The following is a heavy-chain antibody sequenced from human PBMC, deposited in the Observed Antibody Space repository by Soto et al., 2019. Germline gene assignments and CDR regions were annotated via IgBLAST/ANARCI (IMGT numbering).Heavy chain of an antibody. Sequence: ASVKVSCKASGYTFTSYGISWVQQAPGQGLEWMGWISAYNGNTNYAQKLQGRVTMTTDTSTSTAYMELRSLRSDDTAVYYCARDTPASIAVAGPNLYYYYYGMDVWGQGTTVTVSS. CDR2: ISAYNGNT. D-gene: IGHD6-19*01. CDR3: ARDTPASIAVAGPNLYYYYYGMDV. V-gene: IGHV1-18*01. CDR1: GYTFTSYG. J-gene: IGHJ6*02.